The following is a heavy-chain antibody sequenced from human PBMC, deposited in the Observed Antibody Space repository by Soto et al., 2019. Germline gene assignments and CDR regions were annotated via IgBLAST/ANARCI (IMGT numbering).Heavy chain of an antibody. D-gene: IGHD1-1*01. CDR2: INGGNGHT. Sequence: QVQVVQSGAEVKKPGASVKVSCKASGYTFSTYALHWVRQAPGQGLEWMGWINGGNGHTRYSQKFKDRVTISRDTPASTAYMELSVRRSEDTAVYYCARGKGMEENYYYYGMDVWGQGTTVTVSS. CDR3: ARGKGMEENYYYYGMDV. CDR1: GYTFSTYA. V-gene: IGHV1-3*01. J-gene: IGHJ6*02.